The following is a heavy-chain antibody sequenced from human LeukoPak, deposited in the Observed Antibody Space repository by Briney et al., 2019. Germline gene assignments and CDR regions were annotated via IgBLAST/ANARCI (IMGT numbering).Heavy chain of an antibody. CDR1: GYTFTSYG. Sequence: ASVKVSCKASGYTFTSYGISWVRQAPGQGLEWMGWISAYNGDTNYAQKFQGRVTMTTDTSTSTAYMELRSLSSDDTALYYCTRDQRGRGYCSGTSCYLDYWGQGTMVTVSS. D-gene: IGHD2-2*01. V-gene: IGHV1-18*01. J-gene: IGHJ4*02. CDR3: TRDQRGRGYCSGTSCYLDY. CDR2: ISAYNGDT.